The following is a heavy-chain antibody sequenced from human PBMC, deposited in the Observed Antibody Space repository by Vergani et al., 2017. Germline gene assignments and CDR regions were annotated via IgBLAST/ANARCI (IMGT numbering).Heavy chain of an antibody. V-gene: IGHV4-61*02. CDR2: IYTSGST. CDR1: GGPISSGSYY. CDR3: ARGDYYDSSGXEDY. D-gene: IGHD3-22*01. J-gene: IGHJ4*02. Sequence: QVQLQESGPGLVKPSQTLSLTCTVSGGPISSGSYYWSWIRQPAGKGLEWIGRIYTSGSTHYNPSLKSRVTISVDTSKNQFSLKLSSVTAADTAVYYCARGDYYDSSGXEDYWGQGTLVTVSS.